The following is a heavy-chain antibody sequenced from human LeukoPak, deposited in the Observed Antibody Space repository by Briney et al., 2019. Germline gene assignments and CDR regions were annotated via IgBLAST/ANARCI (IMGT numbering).Heavy chain of an antibody. D-gene: IGHD2-21*02. CDR2: ISAYNGNT. J-gene: IGHJ4*02. V-gene: IGHV1-18*01. CDR1: GYTFTSYG. CDR3: ARGAYCGGDCPTDLIEFDY. Sequence: ASVKVSCKASGYTFTSYGISWVRQAPGQGLEWMGWISAYNGNTNYAQKLQGRVTMTTDTSTSTAYMELRSLRSDDTAVYYCARGAYCGGDCPTDLIEFDYWGQGTLVTVSS.